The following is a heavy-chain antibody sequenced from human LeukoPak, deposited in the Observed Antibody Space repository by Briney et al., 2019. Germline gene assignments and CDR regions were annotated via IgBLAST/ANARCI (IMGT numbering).Heavy chain of an antibody. V-gene: IGHV3-23*01. CDR1: GFSFSSYG. Sequence: GGSLRLSCAASGFSFSSYGMSWVRQAPGKGLEWVSGLVGSGSDRFYADSVKGRFTISRDNSKNTLFLQMNSLRAEDTALYYCAKDAINGTTSDYFDSWGQGTLVTVSS. D-gene: IGHD1-1*01. CDR3: AKDAINGTTSDYFDS. J-gene: IGHJ4*02. CDR2: LVGSGSDR.